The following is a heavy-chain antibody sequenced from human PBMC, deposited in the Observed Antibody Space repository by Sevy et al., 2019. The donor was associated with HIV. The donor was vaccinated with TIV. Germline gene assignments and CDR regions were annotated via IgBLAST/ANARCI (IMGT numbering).Heavy chain of an antibody. J-gene: IGHJ4*02. CDR1: GFTFSSYW. D-gene: IGHD6-19*01. CDR2: IKQDGSEK. V-gene: IGHV3-7*01. Sequence: GGSLRLSCAASGFTFSSYWMSWVRQAPGKGLEWVANIKQDGSEKYYVDSVKGRFTISRDNAKNSLYLQMNSLRAEDTAVYYCARAAGGIAVAGTADYWGQRTLVTVSS. CDR3: ARAAGGIAVAGTADY.